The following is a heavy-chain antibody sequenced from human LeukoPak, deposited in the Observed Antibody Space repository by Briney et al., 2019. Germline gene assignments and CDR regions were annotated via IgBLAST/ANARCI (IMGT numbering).Heavy chain of an antibody. CDR3: ARGYVPPYSRGSFSAFDI. CDR1: GYTFTGYY. J-gene: IGHJ3*02. D-gene: IGHD6-19*01. Sequence: ASVKVSCKASGYTFTGYYMHWVRQAPGQGLEWMGWINPNSGGTNYAQKFQGRVTMTRDTSISTAYMELSRLRSDDTAVYYCARGYVPPYSRGSFSAFDIWGQVTMVTVSS. CDR2: INPNSGGT. V-gene: IGHV1-2*02.